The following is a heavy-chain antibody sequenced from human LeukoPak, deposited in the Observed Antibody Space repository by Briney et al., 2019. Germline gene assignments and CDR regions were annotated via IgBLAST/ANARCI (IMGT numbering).Heavy chain of an antibody. CDR2: IYWNDYK. V-gene: IGHV2-5*01. D-gene: IGHD3-22*01. CDR1: GFSLSTSGVG. J-gene: IGHJ4*02. Sequence: SGPTLVNPTQTLTLTCTFSGFSLSTSGVGVGWIRQPPGKALEWLALIYWNDYKRYSPSLKSRLTITKVTSKNQVVLAVTNMDPVDTATYFCAHSGLFHDSSGFSYYFDYWGQGTLVTVSS. CDR3: AHSGLFHDSSGFSYYFDY.